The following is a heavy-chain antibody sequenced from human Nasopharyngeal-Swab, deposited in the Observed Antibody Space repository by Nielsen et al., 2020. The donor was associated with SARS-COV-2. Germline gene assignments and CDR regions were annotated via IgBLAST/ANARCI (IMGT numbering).Heavy chain of an antibody. CDR2: ISWNSGSI. CDR3: AKDIAVAGTGAFDI. D-gene: IGHD6-19*01. J-gene: IGHJ3*02. CDR1: GFTFDDYA. Sequence: SLNISCAASGFTFDDYAMHWVRQAPGKGLEWVSGISWNSGSIGYADSAKGRFTISRDNAKNSLYLQMNSLRAEDTALYYYAKDIAVAGTGAFDIWGQGTMVTVSS. V-gene: IGHV3-9*01.